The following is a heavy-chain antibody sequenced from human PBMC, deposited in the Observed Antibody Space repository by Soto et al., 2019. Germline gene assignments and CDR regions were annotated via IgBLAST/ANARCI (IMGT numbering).Heavy chain of an antibody. CDR3: ARDGWSGCSGGSCYSPEDNWFDP. CDR2: ISAYNGNT. D-gene: IGHD2-15*01. V-gene: IGHV1-18*01. CDR1: GYTFTSYG. Sequence: QVQLVQSGAEVKKPGASVKVSCKASGYTFTSYGISWVRQAPGQGLEWMGWISAYNGNTNYAQKLLGRVTMTTDTSTSTAYMELRSLRSDDTAVYYCARDGWSGCSGGSCYSPEDNWFDPWGQGTLVTVSS. J-gene: IGHJ5*02.